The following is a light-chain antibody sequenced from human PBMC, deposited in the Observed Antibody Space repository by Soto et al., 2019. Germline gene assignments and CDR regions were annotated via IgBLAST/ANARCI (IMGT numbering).Light chain of an antibody. CDR3: QQYGSSSFT. CDR2: GAS. Sequence: EIVLTQSPGTLSLSPGERATLSCRASLSVSSSYLAWYQQKPGQAPRLLTYGASSRATGIPDRFSGSGSGTDFTITISRLEPEDFAVYYCQQYGSSSFTFGPGTKVDIK. CDR1: LSVSSSY. J-gene: IGKJ3*01. V-gene: IGKV3-20*01.